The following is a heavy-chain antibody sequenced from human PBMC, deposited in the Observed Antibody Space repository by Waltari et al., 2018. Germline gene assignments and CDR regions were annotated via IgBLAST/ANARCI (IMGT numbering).Heavy chain of an antibody. D-gene: IGHD6-6*01. V-gene: IGHV3-23*04. CDR3: AREMAARGRYYYYMDV. CDR2: ISGSGGST. J-gene: IGHJ6*03. Sequence: EVQLVESGGGLVQPGGSLRLSCAASGFTFSSYAMSWVRQAPGKGLEWVSAISGSGGSTYYADSVKGRFTSSRDNSKNTLYLQMNSLRAADTAVYYCAREMAARGRYYYYMDVWGKGTTVTVSS. CDR1: GFTFSSYA.